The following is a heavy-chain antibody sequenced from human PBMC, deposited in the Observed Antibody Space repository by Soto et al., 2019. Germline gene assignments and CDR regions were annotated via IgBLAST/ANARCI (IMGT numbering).Heavy chain of an antibody. CDR3: ARGVAVAGRVGYVVIDY. Sequence: QVQLVQSGAEVKKPGASVKVSCKASGYTFTGYYMHWVRQAPGQGLEWMGWINPNSGGTNYAQNLQGWVTVTRDTSISTTDMELSRLRSDDTAVYYCARGVAVAGRVGYVVIDYWGQGTLVTVSS. J-gene: IGHJ4*02. CDR2: INPNSGGT. V-gene: IGHV1-2*04. D-gene: IGHD6-19*01. CDR1: GYTFTGYY.